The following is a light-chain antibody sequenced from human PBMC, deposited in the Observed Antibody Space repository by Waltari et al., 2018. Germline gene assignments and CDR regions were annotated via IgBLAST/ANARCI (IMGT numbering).Light chain of an antibody. Sequence: QTVVTQEPSLSVSPGGTVTRTCALSFSSPSTTSYATWYQQTPGQAPRTLVYKANARSSGVPDRFSGSILGNTAALTITGAQADDESDYYCALYMGSGIWVFGGGTRLTVL. J-gene: IGLJ3*02. CDR1: FSSPSTTSY. CDR2: KAN. V-gene: IGLV8-61*01. CDR3: ALYMGSGIWV.